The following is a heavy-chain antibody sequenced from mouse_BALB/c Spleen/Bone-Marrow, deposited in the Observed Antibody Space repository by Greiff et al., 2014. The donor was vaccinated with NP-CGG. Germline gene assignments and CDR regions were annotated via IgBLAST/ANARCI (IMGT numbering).Heavy chain of an antibody. CDR1: GYTFTDYA. D-gene: IGHD1-1*01. J-gene: IGHJ4*01. V-gene: IGHV1S137*01. CDR2: ISTYSGNT. Sequence: QVQLQQSGTALFTRKISVKISCKGSGYTFTDYAMHWVKQSHAKSLEWIGVISTYSGNTNYNQKFKGKATMTVDKSSSTAYMELARLTSEDSGIYYCARSYYGNYYAMDYWGQGTSVTVSS. CDR3: ARSYYGNYYAMDY.